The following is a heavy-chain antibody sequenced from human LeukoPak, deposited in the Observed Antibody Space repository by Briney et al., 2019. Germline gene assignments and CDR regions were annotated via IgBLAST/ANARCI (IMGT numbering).Heavy chain of an antibody. CDR1: GFTFSNYW. V-gene: IGHV3-74*01. D-gene: IGHD3-3*01. CDR3: VSGSLQSGYNFDY. CDR2: IKYDGSAT. Sequence: GGSLRLSCAASGFTFSNYWMHWIRQVPGKGLVWVSHIKYDGSATNYADSVKGRFTISRDNAKNTLYLQMNSLRAEDTAVYYCVSGSLQSGYNFDYWGQGALVTVSS. J-gene: IGHJ4*02.